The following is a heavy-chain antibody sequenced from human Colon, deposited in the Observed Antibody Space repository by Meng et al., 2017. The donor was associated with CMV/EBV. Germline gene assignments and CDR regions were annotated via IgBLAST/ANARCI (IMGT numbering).Heavy chain of an antibody. V-gene: IGHV3-74*01. CDR1: GFTFSSKW. CDR2: INTDGSTT. Sequence: EVQLVESGGGLVQPGVSLRLSCAASGFTFSSKWMHWVRQGPGKGLVWVSRINTDGSTTYYADSVKGRFTISRDNAKNTLYLQMNSLRAEDTAVYYCASRDYWGQGTLVTVSS. J-gene: IGHJ4*02. CDR3: ASRDY.